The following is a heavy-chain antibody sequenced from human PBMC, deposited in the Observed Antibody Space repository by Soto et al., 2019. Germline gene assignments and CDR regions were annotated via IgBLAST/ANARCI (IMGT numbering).Heavy chain of an antibody. Sequence: QVQLVQSGAEVKKPGSSVKVSCKASGGTFSSYAISWVRQAPGQGLEWMGGIIPIFGTANYAQKFQGRVTITGATSTSTAYMELRSLRYEDTAVYYCARVGIAVLPAAPPGHWFDPWGQGALVTVSS. CDR2: IIPIFGTA. J-gene: IGHJ5*02. CDR1: GGTFSSYA. D-gene: IGHD2-2*01. V-gene: IGHV1-69*06. CDR3: ARVGIAVLPAAPPGHWFDP.